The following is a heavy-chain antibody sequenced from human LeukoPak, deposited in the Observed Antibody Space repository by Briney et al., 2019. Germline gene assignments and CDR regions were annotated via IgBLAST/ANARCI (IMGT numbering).Heavy chain of an antibody. J-gene: IGHJ4*02. Sequence: PGGSLRLSCSASGFTFSRYAMHWVRQAPGKGLEYVSAISSNGGSTYYADSVKGRFTISRDNSKNTLYLQMSSLRAEATAVYYCVKDGSGSYYTYYFDYWGQGTLVTVSS. V-gene: IGHV3-64D*06. CDR2: ISSNGGST. CDR3: VKDGSGSYYTYYFDY. D-gene: IGHD3-10*01. CDR1: GFTFSRYA.